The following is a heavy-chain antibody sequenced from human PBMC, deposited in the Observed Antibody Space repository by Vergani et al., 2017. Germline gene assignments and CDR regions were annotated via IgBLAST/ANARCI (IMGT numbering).Heavy chain of an antibody. CDR2: LSTTGGA. Sequence: VQLVESGGGLVPPGRSLRLSCAASGFSFGDYAMTWVRQAPGKGLEWIGSLSTTGGATHASHNPSLKSRVSISVDTSKSQFSLRLTSVTAADSAIYYGAGDTHSWQRADRWGQGLLVSVSS. D-gene: IGHD6-13*01. J-gene: IGHJ5*02. CDR3: AGDTHSWQRADR. V-gene: IGHV4-4*09. CDR1: GFSFGDYA.